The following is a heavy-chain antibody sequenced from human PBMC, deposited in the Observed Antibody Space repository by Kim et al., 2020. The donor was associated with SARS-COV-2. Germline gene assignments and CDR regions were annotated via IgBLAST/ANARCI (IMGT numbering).Heavy chain of an antibody. J-gene: IGHJ4*02. Sequence: YSPSFQGQVTISADKSISTAYLQWSSLKASDTAMYYCARRFRSGSYPFDYWGQGTLVTVSS. CDR3: ARRFRSGSYPFDY. D-gene: IGHD1-26*01. V-gene: IGHV5-51*01.